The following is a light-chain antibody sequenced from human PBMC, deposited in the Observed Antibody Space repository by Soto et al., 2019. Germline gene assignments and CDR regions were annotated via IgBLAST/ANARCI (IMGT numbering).Light chain of an antibody. CDR3: QQYKSYPLT. Sequence: DIQMTQSPSSLSASVGDRVTITCRASQDISNYLAWFQQKPGIAPKSLIYGASSLQSGVPSRFSGSGSGKDFTLTISSLQPEDFATYYCQQYKSYPLTFGPGTKVDI. CDR2: GAS. J-gene: IGKJ3*01. CDR1: QDISNY. V-gene: IGKV1-16*01.